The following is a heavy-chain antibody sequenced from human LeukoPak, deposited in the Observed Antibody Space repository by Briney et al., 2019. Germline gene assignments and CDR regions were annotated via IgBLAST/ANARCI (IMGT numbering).Heavy chain of an antibody. CDR2: INHSGST. CDR1: GGSFSGYY. Sequence: ASATLSLTCAVYGGSFSGYYWSWIRQPPGKGLEWIGEINHSGSTNYNPSLKSRVTISVDTSKNQFSLKLSSVTAADTAVYYCASTRPDIVVVPAAISQRWYYYYYYYMDVRGKGTTVTVSS. CDR3: ASTRPDIVVVPAAISQRWYYYYYYYMDV. V-gene: IGHV4-34*01. J-gene: IGHJ6*03. D-gene: IGHD2-2*02.